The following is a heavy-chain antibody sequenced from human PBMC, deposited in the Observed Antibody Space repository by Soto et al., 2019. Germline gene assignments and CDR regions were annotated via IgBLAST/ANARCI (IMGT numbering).Heavy chain of an antibody. CDR3: ARRFGGSGDYHADPLDI. D-gene: IGHD2-15*01. Sequence: GQSLKISCKGSGYIFSRYWIILLRQMPGKSLEWMGRIDPSDSYTNYSPSFQGHVTISGDKSISTAYLQWSSLKASDTAMYYCARRFGGSGDYHADPLDIWTQGT. V-gene: IGHV5-10-1*01. CDR1: GYIFSRYW. J-gene: IGHJ3*02. CDR2: IDPSDSYT.